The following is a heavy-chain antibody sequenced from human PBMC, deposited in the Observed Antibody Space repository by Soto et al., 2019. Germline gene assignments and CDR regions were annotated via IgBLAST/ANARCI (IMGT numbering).Heavy chain of an antibody. CDR2: IVNDGSEK. CDR3: ARDDEFQNENGFDI. J-gene: IGHJ3*02. D-gene: IGHD1-1*01. V-gene: IGHV3-33*01. CDR1: GFTFSKYG. Sequence: QVQLVESGGGVVQPGRSLRLSCAASGFTFSKYGFHWVRQAPGKGLEWVAVIVNDGSEKYHADSVEGRFTISRDNSKDTLFVQMNSLRAEDTAVYYCARDDEFQNENGFDIWGQGAMVTVSS.